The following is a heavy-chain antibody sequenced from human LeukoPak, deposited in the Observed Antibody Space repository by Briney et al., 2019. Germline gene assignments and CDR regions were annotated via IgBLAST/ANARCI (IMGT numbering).Heavy chain of an antibody. CDR1: GFTSSSYW. D-gene: IGHD5-18*01. CDR2: INSDGSTT. J-gene: IGHJ4*02. Sequence: GGSLRLSCAASGFTSSSYWMHWVRQAPGKGLVWVSRINSDGSTTNYADSVKGRFTISRDNAKNTLYLQMNSLRAEDTAVYYCARGGYSYGRDIDYWGQGTLVTVSS. V-gene: IGHV3-74*01. CDR3: ARGGYSYGRDIDY.